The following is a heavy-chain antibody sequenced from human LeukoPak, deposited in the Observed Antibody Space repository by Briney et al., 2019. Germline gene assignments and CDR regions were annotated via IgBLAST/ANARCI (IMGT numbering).Heavy chain of an antibody. D-gene: IGHD3-22*01. J-gene: IGHJ4*02. CDR3: ARVISGYDSSGYRDY. CDR1: GFTFSRYW. CDR2: INSAGSST. Sequence: QPGGSLRLSCVASGFTFSRYWMHWVRQAPGKGLVWVSRINSAGSSTGYADPVQGRCTISRDNAKNTLHLQMNSLRAEDTAIYYCARVISGYDSSGYRDYWGQGTLVTVSS. V-gene: IGHV3-74*01.